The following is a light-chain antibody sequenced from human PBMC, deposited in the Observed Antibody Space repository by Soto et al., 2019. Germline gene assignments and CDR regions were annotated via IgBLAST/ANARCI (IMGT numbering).Light chain of an antibody. Sequence: QAVVTQEPSLTVSPGGTVTLTCASSTGAVTSGYYPNWFQQKPGQAPRALIYGTSKKHSWTPARFSGSLLGGKAALTLSGVQPEDEAEYYCLLYFGGRVRRFGGGTKLTVL. CDR2: GTS. CDR3: LLYFGGRVRR. J-gene: IGLJ3*02. V-gene: IGLV7-43*01. CDR1: TGAVTSGYY.